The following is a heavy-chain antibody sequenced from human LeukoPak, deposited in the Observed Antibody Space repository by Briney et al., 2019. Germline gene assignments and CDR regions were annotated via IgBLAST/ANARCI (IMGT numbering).Heavy chain of an antibody. V-gene: IGHV4-34*01. D-gene: IGHD3-10*01. J-gene: IGHJ5*02. CDR1: GGSFSGYY. Sequence: SETLSLTCAVYGGSFSGYYWSWIRQPPGKGLEWIGEINHSGSTNYNPSLKSRVTISVDTSKNQFSLKLSSVTAADTAVYYCASHRNYYSSGRGFDPWGQGTLVTVSS. CDR3: ASHRNYYSSGRGFDP. CDR2: INHSGST.